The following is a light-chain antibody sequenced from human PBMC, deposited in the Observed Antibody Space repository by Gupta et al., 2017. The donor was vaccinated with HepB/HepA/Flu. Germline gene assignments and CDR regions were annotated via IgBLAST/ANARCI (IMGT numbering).Light chain of an antibody. CDR3: QQYGNSPWT. Sequence: EIVLTQSPGTLSLSPGERVTLSCRASQSVTSSYLAWYQQKPGQAPRLLIYGASSRATGIPDRLSGSGSGTDFTLTISRLEPEDFAVYYCQQYGNSPWTFGQGTKVEIK. CDR1: QSVTSSY. V-gene: IGKV3-20*01. CDR2: GAS. J-gene: IGKJ1*01.